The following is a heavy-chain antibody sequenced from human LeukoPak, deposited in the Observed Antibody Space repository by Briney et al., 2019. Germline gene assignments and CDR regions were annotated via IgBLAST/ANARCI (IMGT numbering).Heavy chain of an antibody. V-gene: IGHV4-4*07. D-gene: IGHD6-19*01. J-gene: IGHJ4*02. CDR1: GGSISSYY. CDR2: IYTSGST. CDR3: ARGKVVAGTPGQNSWDS. Sequence: SEILSLTCTVSGGSISSYYWNWIRQPAGKGLEWIGRIYTSGSTNYNPSLKSRVSMSVDTSKNQFSLKLSSVTAADTAVYYCARGKVVAGTPGQNSWDSWGQGTLVTVSS.